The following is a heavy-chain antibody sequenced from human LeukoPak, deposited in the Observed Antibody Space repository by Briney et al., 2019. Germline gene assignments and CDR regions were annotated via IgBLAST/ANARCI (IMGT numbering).Heavy chain of an antibody. Sequence: PGGSLRLSCAASGFTFSSYAMGWVRQAPGEGLEWVSAISGSGGSTYYADSVKGRFTISRDNSKNTLYLQMNSLRAEDTAVYYCAKAAYEPWPGASFDYWGQGTLVTVSS. CDR1: GFTFSSYA. CDR3: AKAAYEPWPGASFDY. CDR2: ISGSGGST. V-gene: IGHV3-23*01. J-gene: IGHJ4*02. D-gene: IGHD6-19*01.